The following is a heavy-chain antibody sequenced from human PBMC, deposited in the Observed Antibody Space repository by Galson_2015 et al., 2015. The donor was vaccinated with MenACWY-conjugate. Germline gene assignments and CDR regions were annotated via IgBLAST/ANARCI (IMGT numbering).Heavy chain of an antibody. V-gene: IGHV3-23*01. D-gene: IGHD3-22*01. J-gene: IGHJ3*01. CDR3: AKVRRSGYFTKQTDAFEL. CDR2: ISGSGGST. CDR1: GFTFSSYA. Sequence: SLRLSCAASGFTFSSYAMNWVRQAPGKGLEWVSIISGSGGSTYYADSVKGRFTISRDNSKNTLYLQMNSLRAEDTAVYYCAKVRRSGYFTKQTDAFELWGQGTMVTVSS.